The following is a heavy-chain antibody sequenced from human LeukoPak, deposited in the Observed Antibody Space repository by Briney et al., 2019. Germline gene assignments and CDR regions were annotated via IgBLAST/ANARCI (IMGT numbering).Heavy chain of an antibody. CDR2: IGGTGSII. Sequence: GGSLRLSXEASGFTFRRYAMNWVRQAQGKGLEWVAYIGGTGSIIYYGDSVSGRFTISRDNAKNSLHLHMVNLRAEDTGVYYCARENGRGAAAATDYWGQGTLVAVSS. J-gene: IGHJ4*02. D-gene: IGHD2-2*01. CDR3: ARENGRGAAAATDY. V-gene: IGHV3-48*03. CDR1: GFTFRRYA.